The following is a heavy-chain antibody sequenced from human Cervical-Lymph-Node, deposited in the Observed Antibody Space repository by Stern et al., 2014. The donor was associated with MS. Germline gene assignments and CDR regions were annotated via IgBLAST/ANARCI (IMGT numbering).Heavy chain of an antibody. J-gene: IGHJ6*02. D-gene: IGHD6-13*01. CDR1: GFTVSSYY. V-gene: IGHV3-53*01. Sequence: EVQLVESGGGLIQPGGSLRLSCAASGFTVSSYYMSWVRQAPGKGLEWVSGIYSGGITYYADSVKGRFTISRDNSKNTLYLQMNSLRAEDTAVYYCARGPSSWYGFNYYGMDVWGQGTTVTVSS. CDR3: ARGPSSWYGFNYYGMDV. CDR2: IYSGGIT.